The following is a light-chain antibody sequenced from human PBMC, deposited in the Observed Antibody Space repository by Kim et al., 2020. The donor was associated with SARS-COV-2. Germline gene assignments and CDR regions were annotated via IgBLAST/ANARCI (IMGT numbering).Light chain of an antibody. J-gene: IGLJ3*02. CDR2: DNN. CDR1: STNIGNNY. CDR3: GTWDSSLSAV. Sequence: GQKVTISCSGSSTNIGNNYVSWYQQHTGTAPKLLIYDNNKRPSGIKDRFSGSKSGTSATLGITGLQNGDEADYYCGTWDSSLSAVFGGGTQLTVL. V-gene: IGLV1-51*01.